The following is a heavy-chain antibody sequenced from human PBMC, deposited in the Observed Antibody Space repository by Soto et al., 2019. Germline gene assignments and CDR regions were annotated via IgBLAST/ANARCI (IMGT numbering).Heavy chain of an antibody. Sequence: ASVKVSCKASGYSFTTYGVTWVRQAPGQGLEWMGWISTYNGDTRVAQQHQGRVTLTTDTSTNAAHMELRGLRSDDTAIYYCARTEGRSTRGDYWGQGTLVTVSS. CDR1: GYSFTTYG. CDR3: ARTEGRSTRGDY. CDR2: ISTYNGDT. J-gene: IGHJ4*02. D-gene: IGHD2-8*01. V-gene: IGHV1-18*01.